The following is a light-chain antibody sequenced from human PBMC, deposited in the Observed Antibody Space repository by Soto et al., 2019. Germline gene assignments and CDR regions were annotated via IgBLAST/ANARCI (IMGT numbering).Light chain of an antibody. V-gene: IGKV3D-15*01. CDR3: QQYNNWPLT. Sequence: EIVMTLSPATLSVSPGERATLSCRASQSVSSNFAWYQQKPGQAPRLLIYGASTRATGIPARFSGSGSGTEFTLTISSLQSEDFAIYYCQQYNNWPLTFGGGTKVEIK. CDR2: GAS. CDR1: QSVSSN. J-gene: IGKJ4*01.